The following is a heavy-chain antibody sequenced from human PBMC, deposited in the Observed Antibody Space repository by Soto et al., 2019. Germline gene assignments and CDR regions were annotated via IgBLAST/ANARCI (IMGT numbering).Heavy chain of an antibody. V-gene: IGHV1-69*01. CDR2: MIPFFGTT. J-gene: IGHJ6*02. CDR1: GGTFKNYG. D-gene: IGHD3-10*01. CDR3: ASYEMLRGYYYYGLDV. Sequence: QVQLVQSGAEVKKPGSSVRVSCKASGGTFKNYGFSWVRQAPGHGLEWMGGMIPFFGTTNYAQNFPGRATITAVESTTTAYMELSSLRSEDTAVYYCASYEMLRGYYYYGLDVWGQGTTVTVSS.